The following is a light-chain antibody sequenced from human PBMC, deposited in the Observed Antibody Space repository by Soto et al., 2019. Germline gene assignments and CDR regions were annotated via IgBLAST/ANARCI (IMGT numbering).Light chain of an antibody. CDR1: SGHSSYI. J-gene: IGLJ3*02. V-gene: IGLV4-60*03. Sequence: QLVLTQSSSASASLGSSVKLTCTLISGHSSYIIAWHQQQPGNAPRYLMKLEGSGSYNKGSGVPDRFSGSSSGADRYLTISNLQSEDEADYYYETWDSNPWVFGEGTKLAVL. CDR3: ETWDSNPWV. CDR2: LEGSGSY.